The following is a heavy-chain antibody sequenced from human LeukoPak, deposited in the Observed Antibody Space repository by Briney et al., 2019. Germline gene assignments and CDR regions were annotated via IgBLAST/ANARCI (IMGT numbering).Heavy chain of an antibody. D-gene: IGHD2-2*01. CDR3: ASYDDASHSAFDI. V-gene: IGHV1-45*02. Sequence: GSSVKVSCKASGYTFTYRYLHWVRQAPGQALEWMGWITPFNGNTNYAQKFQDRVTITRDRSMSTAYMELSSLRSEDTAMYYCASYDDASHSAFDIWGQGTMVTVSS. J-gene: IGHJ3*02. CDR2: ITPFNGNT. CDR1: GYTFTYRY.